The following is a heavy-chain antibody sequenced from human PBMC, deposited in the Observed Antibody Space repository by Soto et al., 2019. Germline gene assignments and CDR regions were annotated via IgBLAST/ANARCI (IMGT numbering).Heavy chain of an antibody. Sequence: QVQLVQSGAEVKKPGSSVKVSCKASGGTFSSYAISWVRQAPGQGLEWMGGIIPIFGTANYAQKFQGRVTIPADKSTSTAYMELSSLRSEDTAVYYCARDHIVAVVPAAMGYYYYGMDVRGQGTTVTVSS. D-gene: IGHD2-2*01. CDR1: GGTFSSYA. J-gene: IGHJ6*02. CDR3: ARDHIVAVVPAAMGYYYYGMDV. CDR2: IIPIFGTA. V-gene: IGHV1-69*06.